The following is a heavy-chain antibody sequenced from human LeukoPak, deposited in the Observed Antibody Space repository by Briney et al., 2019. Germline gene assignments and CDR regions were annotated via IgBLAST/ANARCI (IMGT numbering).Heavy chain of an antibody. V-gene: IGHV4-39*07. CDR2: IYSSGST. Sequence: SETLSLTCSVSGASISSGSNYWGWIRQPPGKTLEWIGSIYSSGSTYYNPSLKSRVIIIIDTPKNHFSLTLSSVTAADTAVYYCARGPVIHDYVWGSYRYTAFDIWGQGTMVTVSS. CDR3: ARGPVIHDYVWGSYRYTAFDI. CDR1: GASISSGSNY. D-gene: IGHD3-16*02. J-gene: IGHJ3*02.